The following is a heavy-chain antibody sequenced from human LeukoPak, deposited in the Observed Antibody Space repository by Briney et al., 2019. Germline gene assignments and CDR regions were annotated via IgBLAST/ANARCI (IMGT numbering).Heavy chain of an antibody. J-gene: IGHJ3*02. Sequence: EASVKVSCKASGYTFTSYYMHWVRQAPGQGLEWMGVINPSGGSTTYAQKFQGRVTMTRDTSTSTVYMELSSLRSEDTAVYYCARADGYSSSWYGLWGAFDIWGQGTMVTVSS. D-gene: IGHD6-13*01. V-gene: IGHV1-46*01. CDR2: INPSGGST. CDR3: ARADGYSSSWYGLWGAFDI. CDR1: GYTFTSYY.